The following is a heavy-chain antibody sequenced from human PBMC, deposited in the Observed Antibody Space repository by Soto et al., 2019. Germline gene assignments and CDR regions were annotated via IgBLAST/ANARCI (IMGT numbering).Heavy chain of an antibody. V-gene: IGHV1-69*13. Sequence: SVKVSCKASGGTVSSYAISWVRQAPGQGLEWMGGIIPIFGTANYAQKFQGRVTITADESTSTAYMELSSLRSEDTAVYYCARVPYYYDSSGYNLNWFDHWGQGTLVTVSS. CDR2: IIPIFGTA. D-gene: IGHD3-22*01. CDR1: GGTVSSYA. J-gene: IGHJ5*02. CDR3: ARVPYYYDSSGYNLNWFDH.